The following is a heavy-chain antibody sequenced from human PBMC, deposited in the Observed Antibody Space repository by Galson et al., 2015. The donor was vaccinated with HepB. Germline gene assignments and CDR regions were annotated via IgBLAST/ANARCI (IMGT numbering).Heavy chain of an antibody. CDR3: ARDAADGDLEGTIRARGALDI. J-gene: IGHJ3*02. D-gene: IGHD5-12*01. CDR2: ISAYNGDT. Sequence: SVKVSCKASGYTFINYGISWVRQAPGQGLEWMGWISAYNGDTIYAQKFQDRVTMATDTSTSTADLELRSLRSDDTAVYYCARDAADGDLEGTIRARGALDIWGQGTRVTVSS. V-gene: IGHV1-18*04. CDR1: GYTFINYG.